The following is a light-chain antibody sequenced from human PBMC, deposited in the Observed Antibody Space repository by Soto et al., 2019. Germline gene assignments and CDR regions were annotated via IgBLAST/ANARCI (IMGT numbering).Light chain of an antibody. CDR3: QRYSTSSQA. V-gene: IGKV1-5*01. CDR2: DVS. CDR1: QIASSW. Sequence: DIQVTHSPSTLSASVGDRVSITCRASQIASSWVAWYQQKPRRAPKLLLYDVSSLETGGPSRFSGSGSGTEFTLTISRRQPYGLATNYCQRYSTSSQAFDHGNKVDI. J-gene: IGKJ1*01.